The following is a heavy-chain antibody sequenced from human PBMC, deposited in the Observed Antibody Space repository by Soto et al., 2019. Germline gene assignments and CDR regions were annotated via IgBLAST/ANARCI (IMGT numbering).Heavy chain of an antibody. CDR1: GFPFIRHG. Sequence: QVQLVESGGGVVPPGRYLRLSCEVSGFPFIRHGMHWVSQAPGKGLEWVEFIWHDGNNEHYADSVKGRFTISRDNARNRLYRQLHSRRPEYTAVLYCEKVKTWTMVNRGVGKGGQGNLVTVST. CDR3: EKVKTWTMVNRGVGK. CDR2: IWHDGNNE. J-gene: IGHJ4*02. V-gene: IGHV3-33*06. D-gene: IGHD3-10*01.